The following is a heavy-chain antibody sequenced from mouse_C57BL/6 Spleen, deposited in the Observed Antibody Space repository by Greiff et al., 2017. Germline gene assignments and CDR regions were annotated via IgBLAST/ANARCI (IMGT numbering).Heavy chain of an antibody. CDR3: ASGLTGSFDY. CDR1: GYTFTSYW. J-gene: IGHJ2*01. CDR2: IYPGSGST. D-gene: IGHD4-1*01. Sequence: VKLQEPGAELVKPGASVKMSCKASGYTFTSYWITWVKQRPGQGLEWIGDIYPGSGSTNYNEKFKSKATLTVDTSSSTAYMQLSSLTSEDSAVYYCASGLTGSFDYWGQGTTLTVSS. V-gene: IGHV1-55*01.